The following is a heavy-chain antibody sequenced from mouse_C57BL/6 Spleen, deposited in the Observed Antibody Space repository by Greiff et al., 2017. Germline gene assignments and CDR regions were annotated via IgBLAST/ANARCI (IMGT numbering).Heavy chain of an antibody. D-gene: IGHD1-1*01. CDR2: INPNNGGT. CDR1: GYTFTDYY. J-gene: IGHJ3*01. CDR3: AGYYYGSSYVAY. V-gene: IGHV1-26*01. Sequence: EVQLQQSGPELVKPGASVKISCKASGYTFTDYYMNWVKQSHGKSLEWIGDINPNNGGTSYNQKFKGKATLTVDKSSSTAYMELRSLTSEDSAVYYCAGYYYGSSYVAYWGQGTLVTVSA.